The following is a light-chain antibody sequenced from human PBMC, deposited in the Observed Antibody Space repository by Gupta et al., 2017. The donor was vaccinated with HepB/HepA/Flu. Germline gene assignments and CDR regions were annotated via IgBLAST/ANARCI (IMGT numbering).Light chain of an antibody. V-gene: IGKV3-11*01. CDR1: QSVNTY. CDR2: GAS. CDR3: QQHSNWPIT. J-gene: IGKJ5*01. Sequence: EIVLTQSPDTLSLSPGERATLSCRASQSVNTYLAWFQQKPGQGPRLLIYGASNTATGIPARFSGSGSGTDFTLTISGLEPEDFAVYYCQQHSNWPITFGQGTRLEIK.